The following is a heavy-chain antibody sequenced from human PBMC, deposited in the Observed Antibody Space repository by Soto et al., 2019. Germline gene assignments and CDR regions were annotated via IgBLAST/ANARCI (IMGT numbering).Heavy chain of an antibody. CDR1: GHTLSEFS. J-gene: IGHJ3*01. CDR2: FDPEDGDP. D-gene: IGHD2-15*01. Sequence: GASVKVCCKVSGHTLSEFSMHWVRQAPGRGLEWMGGFDPEDGDPIYAQKFQGRVTITRDTSATTAYMELSSLRFEDTAVYYCAIVALSPPMIACGRWGQG. V-gene: IGHV1-24*01. CDR3: AIVALSPPMIACGR.